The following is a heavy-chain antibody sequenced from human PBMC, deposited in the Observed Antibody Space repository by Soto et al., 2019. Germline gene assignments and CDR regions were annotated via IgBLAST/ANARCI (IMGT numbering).Heavy chain of an antibody. D-gene: IGHD2-2*01. CDR1: GFTFSSYE. J-gene: IGHJ6*02. CDR2: ISSSGSTI. Sequence: GGSLTLSCAASGFTFSSYEMNWVRQAPGKGLEWVSYISSSGSTIYYADSVKGRFTISRDNAKNSLYLQMNSLRAEDTAVYYCARGYCSSTSCYPILQPLDVWGQGTTVTVSS. V-gene: IGHV3-48*03. CDR3: ARGYCSSTSCYPILQPLDV.